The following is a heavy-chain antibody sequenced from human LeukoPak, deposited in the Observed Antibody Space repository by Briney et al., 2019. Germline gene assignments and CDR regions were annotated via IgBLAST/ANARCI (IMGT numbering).Heavy chain of an antibody. D-gene: IGHD2-2*01. Sequence: GASVTVSFKASGYTFTSYPIQWVRQAPGQGLEWMGIINPSGGTTNYAQKFQGRATMTRDTSTSTVYMELSSLRSEDTAVYYCARLGYCSSTSCQWGQGTLVTVSS. CDR1: GYTFTSYP. J-gene: IGHJ4*02. CDR3: ARLGYCSSTSCQ. CDR2: INPSGGTT. V-gene: IGHV1-46*01.